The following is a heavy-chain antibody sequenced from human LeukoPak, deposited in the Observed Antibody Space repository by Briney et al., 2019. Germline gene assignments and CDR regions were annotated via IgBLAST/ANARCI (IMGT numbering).Heavy chain of an antibody. Sequence: GGSLRLSCGASGFTVTNYAMSWVRQASGKGLEWVSGISGGGDTTYYADSVKGRFTISRDNSKNTLCLQMNSLRAEDTAIYYCAKAAVTATHYYHYGMDVWGQGTTVTVSS. V-gene: IGHV3-23*01. CDR2: ISGGGDTT. D-gene: IGHD2-21*02. CDR3: AKAAVTATHYYHYGMDV. CDR1: GFTVTNYA. J-gene: IGHJ6*02.